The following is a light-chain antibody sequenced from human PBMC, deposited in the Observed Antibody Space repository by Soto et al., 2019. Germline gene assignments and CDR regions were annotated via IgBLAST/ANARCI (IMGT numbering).Light chain of an antibody. CDR3: QQSYSSPRT. Sequence: DIQMTQSPSSLSASVGDRVTIICRASKSISTYLNWYQQKPGKAPNLLIYTASSLESGVPSRFSGSGSGTDFTLTISSLPTPDSAHYFCQQSYSSPRTFGQGTKVDIK. CDR2: TAS. J-gene: IGKJ1*01. V-gene: IGKV1-39*01. CDR1: KSISTY.